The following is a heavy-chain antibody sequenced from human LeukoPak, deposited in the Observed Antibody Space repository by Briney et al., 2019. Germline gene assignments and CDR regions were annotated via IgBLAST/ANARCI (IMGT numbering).Heavy chain of an antibody. J-gene: IGHJ4*02. D-gene: IGHD2-15*01. Sequence: SETLSLTCTVSGGSISTYYWSWIRQPPGKGLEWIGYIYYSGSTNYNPSLKSRVTISVDTSKNQFSLKLSSVTAADTAVYYCARKRKGLGYCSGGSCYPTYYFDYWGQGTLVTVSS. V-gene: IGHV4-59*12. CDR3: ARKRKGLGYCSGGSCYPTYYFDY. CDR1: GGSISTYY. CDR2: IYYSGST.